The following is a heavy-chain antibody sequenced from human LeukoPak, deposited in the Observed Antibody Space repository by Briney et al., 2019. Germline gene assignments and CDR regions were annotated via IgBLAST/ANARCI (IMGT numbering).Heavy chain of an antibody. CDR2: ISAYNGNT. J-gene: IGHJ5*02. Sequence: RASVKVSCKASGYTFTSYGISWVRQAPGQGLEWMGWISAYNGNTNYAQKLQGRVTMTTDTSTSTAYMELRSLRSDDTAVYYCAREGYSGSYYHPGRRSWFDPWGQGTLVTVSS. CDR3: AREGYSGSYYHPGRRSWFDP. D-gene: IGHD1-26*01. CDR1: GYTFTSYG. V-gene: IGHV1-18*01.